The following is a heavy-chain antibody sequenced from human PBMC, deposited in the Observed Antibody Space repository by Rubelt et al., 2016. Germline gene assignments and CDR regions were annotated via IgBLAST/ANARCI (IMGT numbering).Heavy chain of an antibody. CDR1: GGSFSSYY. D-gene: IGHD3-16*02. J-gene: IGHJ5*02. Sequence: QVQLQQWGAGLLKPSETLSLTCAVYGGSFSSYYWNWIRQPPGKGLEWIGEINHSGSTNYNPSLKSRVTVLVDTSKSQFSLKLSSVTAAERAVYYCARAVYVWGSYRYRVAWFDPWGQGTLVTVSS. V-gene: IGHV4-34*01. CDR3: ARAVYVWGSYRYRVAWFDP. CDR2: INHSGST.